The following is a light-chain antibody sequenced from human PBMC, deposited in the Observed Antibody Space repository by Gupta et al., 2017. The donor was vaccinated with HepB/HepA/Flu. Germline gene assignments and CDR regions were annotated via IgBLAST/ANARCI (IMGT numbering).Light chain of an antibody. J-gene: IGKJ5*01. CDR1: QHLLHRTTNNNH. CDR3: LQDHNGPIT. CDR2: WAS. Sequence: DIVMTQSSEFLLVFLAEEATITSWTTQHLLHRTTNNNHLAWYQQKGGQPPKLLIYWASTRESGVPDRFSGSGSGTDFTLTISSLQAEDVALYYCLQDHNGPITFGQGTRLEIK. V-gene: IGKV4-1*01.